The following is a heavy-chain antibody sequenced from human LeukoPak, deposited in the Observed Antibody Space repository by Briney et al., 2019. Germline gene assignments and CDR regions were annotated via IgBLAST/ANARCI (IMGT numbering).Heavy chain of an antibody. Sequence: GGSLRLSCAASGFTFSSYSMNWVRQAPGKGLEWVSSISRSSSYIYYADSVKGRFTISRDNAKNSLCLQMNSLRAEDTAIYYCARGHHYYYDSSGYYFEDYWGQGTLVTVSS. D-gene: IGHD3-22*01. CDR2: ISRSSSYI. V-gene: IGHV3-21*01. J-gene: IGHJ4*02. CDR3: ARGHHYYYDSSGYYFEDY. CDR1: GFTFSSYS.